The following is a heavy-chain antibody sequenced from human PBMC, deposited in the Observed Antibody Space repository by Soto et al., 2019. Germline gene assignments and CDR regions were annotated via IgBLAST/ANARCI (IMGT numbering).Heavy chain of an antibody. CDR3: AHTAYNWNDGGGDSWFDP. CDR1: GFSLSTSGVG. Sequence: QITLKESGPTLVKPTQTLTLTCTFSGFSLSTSGVGVGWIRQPPGKALEWVALIYWDDDKRSSPSLKSRLTITKDTTKNPVVLTMTNMDPVDTATYYCAHTAYNWNDGGGDSWFDPWGQGTLVTVSS. D-gene: IGHD1-20*01. CDR2: IYWDDDK. J-gene: IGHJ5*02. V-gene: IGHV2-5*02.